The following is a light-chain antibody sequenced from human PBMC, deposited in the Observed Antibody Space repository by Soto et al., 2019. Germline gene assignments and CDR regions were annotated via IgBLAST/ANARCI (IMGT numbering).Light chain of an antibody. CDR3: QQYGSPSRT. CDR1: QSVSSY. CDR2: GAS. Sequence: EIVLTQSPGTLSLSPGERATLFCRASQSVSSYLAWYQQKPGQAPRLLIYGASSGATGIPDRFSGSGSGTDFTLTISRLEPEDFAVYYCQQYGSPSRTFGQGTKVEIK. V-gene: IGKV3-20*01. J-gene: IGKJ1*01.